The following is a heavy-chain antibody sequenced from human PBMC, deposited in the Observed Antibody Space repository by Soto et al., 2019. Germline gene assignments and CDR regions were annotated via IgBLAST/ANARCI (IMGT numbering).Heavy chain of an antibody. Sequence: ASLKVSCKASGYTFTRYVISWVPQAPGKGLEGRGWISAYNGNTNYAQKLQGRVTMTTDTSTSTAYMELRSLRSDDTAVYYCARVGGLWFGELFASVYWGKGTLVTVS. D-gene: IGHD3-10*01. J-gene: IGHJ4*02. CDR2: ISAYNGNT. V-gene: IGHV1-18*01. CDR3: ARVGGLWFGELFASVY. CDR1: GYTFTRYV.